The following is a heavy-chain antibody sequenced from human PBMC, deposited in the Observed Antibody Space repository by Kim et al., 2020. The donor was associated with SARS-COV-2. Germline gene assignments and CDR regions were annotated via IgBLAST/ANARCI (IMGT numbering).Heavy chain of an antibody. J-gene: IGHJ6*02. D-gene: IGHD3-10*01. V-gene: IGHV4-59*01. CDR1: GGSISSYY. CDR3: ARDLDYYGSGSNGMDV. Sequence: SETLSLTCTVSGGSISSYYWSWIRQPPGKGLEWIGYIYYSGSTNYNPSLKSRVTISVDTSKNQFSLKLSSVTAADTAVYYCARDLDYYGSGSNGMDVWGQGTTVTVSS. CDR2: IYYSGST.